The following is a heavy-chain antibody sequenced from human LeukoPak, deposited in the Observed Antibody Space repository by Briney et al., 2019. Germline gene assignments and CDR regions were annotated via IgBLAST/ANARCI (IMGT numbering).Heavy chain of an antibody. V-gene: IGHV1-69*13. CDR3: ARDPLGTTAAFDI. D-gene: IGHD1-1*01. CDR1: GGTFSSYA. Sequence: SVKVSCKASGGTFSSYAISWVRQAPGQGLEWIGGIIPIFGTANYAQKFQGRVTITADESTSTAYMELSSLRSEDTAVYYCARDPLGTTAAFDIWGQGTKVTVSS. J-gene: IGHJ3*02. CDR2: IIPIFGTA.